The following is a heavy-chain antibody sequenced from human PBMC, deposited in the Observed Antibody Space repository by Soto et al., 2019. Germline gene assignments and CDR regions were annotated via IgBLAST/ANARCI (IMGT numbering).Heavy chain of an antibody. V-gene: IGHV4-34*01. CDR2: INDSGDI. Sequence: QVQLQQWGAGLLKPSETLSLTCAVYGGSFSGYQWSWIRQTPGKGLEWIGGINDSGDINYNPSLKSPVTILVDSPKEQISLRLSSVAAAGTAVYYCARGLILWFGELSRRGGYYYYMDVWGKGTTVTVSS. J-gene: IGHJ6*03. CDR3: ARGLILWFGELSRRGGYYYYMDV. CDR1: GGSFSGYQ. D-gene: IGHD3-10*01.